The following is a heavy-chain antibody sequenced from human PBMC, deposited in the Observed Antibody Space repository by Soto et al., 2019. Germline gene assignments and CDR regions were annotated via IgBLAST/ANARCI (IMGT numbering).Heavy chain of an antibody. J-gene: IGHJ5*02. V-gene: IGHV3-33*01. CDR1: GFTFSSYG. D-gene: IGHD6-6*01. CDR2: IWYDGSNK. CDR3: ARDRRGAARRGPRWVDP. Sequence: GGSLRLSCAASGFTFSSYGMHWVRQAPGKGLEWVAFIWYDGSNKYYADSVKGRFTISRDNSKNTLYLQMNSLRAEDTAVYNCARDRRGAARRGPRWVDPWGQGTLVTVSS.